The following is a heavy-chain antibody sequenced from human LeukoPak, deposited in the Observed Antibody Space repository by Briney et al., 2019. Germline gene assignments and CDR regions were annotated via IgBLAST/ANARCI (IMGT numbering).Heavy chain of an antibody. Sequence: ASVKVSCKASGGTFSSYAISWARQAPGQGLEWMGGIIPIFGTANYAQKFQGRVTITADESTSTAYMELSSLRSEDTAVYYCARLVVPAANYYYYYYMDVWGKGTTVTVSS. CDR3: ARLVVPAANYYYYYYMDV. V-gene: IGHV1-69*13. CDR1: GGTFSSYA. J-gene: IGHJ6*03. D-gene: IGHD2-2*01. CDR2: IIPIFGTA.